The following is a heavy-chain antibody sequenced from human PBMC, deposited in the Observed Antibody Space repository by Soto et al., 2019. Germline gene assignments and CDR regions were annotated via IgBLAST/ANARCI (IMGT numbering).Heavy chain of an antibody. Sequence: EVQVVESGGGSVQPGGSLRLSCAASGFTFSRYTMNWVRQAPGKGLEWLSYISGGGGTMSYADSVKGRVTISRDNAKNSRYLQMDGLRAEDTAVYYCEGDKSGTCSIDYWGQGTLVTVSS. CDR2: ISGGGGTM. D-gene: IGHD1-26*01. J-gene: IGHJ4*02. CDR1: GFTFSRYT. V-gene: IGHV3-48*04. CDR3: EGDKSGTCSIDY.